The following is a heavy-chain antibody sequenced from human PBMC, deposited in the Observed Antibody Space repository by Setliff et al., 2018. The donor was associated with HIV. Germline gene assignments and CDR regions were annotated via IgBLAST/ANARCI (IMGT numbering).Heavy chain of an antibody. D-gene: IGHD2-2*01. CDR1: GGTFSSYA. CDR3: AVMGYCGGNSCYRTQGFDY. J-gene: IGHJ4*02. V-gene: IGHV1-69*13. CDR2: IIPIYRIA. Sequence: SVKVSCKASGGTFSSYAISRVRQAPGQGLEWMGGIIPIYRIANYAQNFQGRVTITADESTSTAYMELSSLRSEDTAMFYCAVMGYCGGNSCYRTQGFDYWGQGTLVTVSS.